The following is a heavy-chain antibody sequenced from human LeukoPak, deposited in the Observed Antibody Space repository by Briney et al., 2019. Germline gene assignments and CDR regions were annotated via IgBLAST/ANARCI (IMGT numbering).Heavy chain of an antibody. CDR2: ISSGSSYI. V-gene: IGHV3-21*01. Sequence: GGSLRLSCAASGFTFSTYNMNWVRQAPGKGLEWVSSISSGSSYIYYADSVKGRFTISRDNAKNSLYLQMNSLRAEDTAVYYCARGPLSGSYLRGFDYWGQGTLVTVSS. D-gene: IGHD3-10*01. CDR3: ARGPLSGSYLRGFDY. J-gene: IGHJ4*02. CDR1: GFTFSTYN.